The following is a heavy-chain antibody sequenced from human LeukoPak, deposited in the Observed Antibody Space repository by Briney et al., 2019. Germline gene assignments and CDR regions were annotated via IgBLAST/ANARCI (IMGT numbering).Heavy chain of an antibody. CDR1: RFTVSSNY. D-gene: IGHD3-22*01. J-gene: IGHJ6*02. CDR3: ARDYYDSSGYNRYYGMDV. V-gene: IGHV3-66*02. Sequence: GGSLRLSCAASRFTVSSNYMSWVRQAPGKGLEWVSVIYSGGSTYYADSVKGRFTISRDNSKNTLYLQMNSLRAEDTAVYYCARDYYDSSGYNRYYGMDVWGQGTTVTVSS. CDR2: IYSGGST.